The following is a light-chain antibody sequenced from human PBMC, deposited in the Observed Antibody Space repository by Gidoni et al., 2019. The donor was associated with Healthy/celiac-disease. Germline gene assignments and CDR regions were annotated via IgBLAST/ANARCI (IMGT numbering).Light chain of an antibody. CDR2: EVS. J-gene: IGLJ3*02. V-gene: IGLV2-14*01. CDR1: SRDVGGYDY. CDR3: SSYTSSSTVLL. Sequence: QSALTQPASVSGSPGQSITISCTGTSRDVGGYDYVSWYQQHPGKAPKLMIYEVSNRPSGVSNRFSGPKSGNTASLTISGLQAEDESDYYCSSYTSSSTVLLFG.